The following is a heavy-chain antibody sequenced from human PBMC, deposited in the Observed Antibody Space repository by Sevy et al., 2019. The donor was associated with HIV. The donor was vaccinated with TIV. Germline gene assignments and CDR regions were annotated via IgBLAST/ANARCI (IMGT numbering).Heavy chain of an antibody. D-gene: IGHD2-21*02. V-gene: IGHV3-30*02. CDR3: ARGGGYCGGDCYSIDY. CDR1: GFTFNFHG. Sequence: GGSLRLSCAASGFTFNFHGMHWVRQAPGKGLEWVAFIWHDGSNKYMADSVKGRFTISRDNSKNTLFLQMNSLTVEDTAVYYCARGGGYCGGDCYSIDYWGQGALVTVSS. CDR2: IWHDGSNK. J-gene: IGHJ4*02.